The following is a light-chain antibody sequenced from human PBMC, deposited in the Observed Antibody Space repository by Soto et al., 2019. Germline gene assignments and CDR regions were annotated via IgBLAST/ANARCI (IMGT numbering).Light chain of an antibody. CDR2: GAS. J-gene: IGKJ2*01. CDR1: QRVSSSY. V-gene: IGKV3-20*01. Sequence: EIVLTQSPGTLSLSPGERATLSCRASQRVSSSYLAWYQQKPGQAPRLVIYGASSRATGIPDRFSGSGSGTDFTLTISRLEPEDFAVYSCHQYGSSPPYTFGQGTTLEIK. CDR3: HQYGSSPPYT.